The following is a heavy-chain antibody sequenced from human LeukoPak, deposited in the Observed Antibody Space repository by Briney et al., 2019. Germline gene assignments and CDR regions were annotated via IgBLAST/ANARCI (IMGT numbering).Heavy chain of an antibody. J-gene: IGHJ3*02. CDR1: GFTFSSYA. CDR2: ISYDGSNK. CDR3: ATNDVFDI. V-gene: IGHV3-30-3*01. Sequence: GGSLRLSCAASGFTFSSYAMHWVRQAPGKGLEWVAVISYDGSNKYYADSVKGRFTISRDNSKNTLYLQMNSLRAEDTAVYYCATNDVFDIWGQGTMVTVSS.